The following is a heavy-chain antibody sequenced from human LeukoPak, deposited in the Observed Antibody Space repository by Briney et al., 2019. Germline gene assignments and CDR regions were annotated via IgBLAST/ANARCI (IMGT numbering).Heavy chain of an antibody. CDR1: GFTFSSYA. V-gene: IGHV3-23*01. CDR2: ISGSGGST. J-gene: IGHJ4*02. CDR3: ANFRYNWNDGGL. Sequence: PGGSLRLSCAASGFTFSSYAMSWVRQAPGKGLEWVSAISGSGGSTYYADSVKGRFTISRNNSKNTLYLQMNSLRAEDTAVYYCANFRYNWNDGGLWGQGTLVTVSS. D-gene: IGHD1-20*01.